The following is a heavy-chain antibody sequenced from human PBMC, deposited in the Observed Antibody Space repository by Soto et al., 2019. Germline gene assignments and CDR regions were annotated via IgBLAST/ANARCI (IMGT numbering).Heavy chain of an antibody. CDR1: GGSISSSSYY. CDR3: ARLRVRSKTYYYDSSGYYYFDY. J-gene: IGHJ4*02. Sequence: PSETLSLTCTVSGGSISSSSYYWGWIRQPPGKGLEWIGSIYYSGSTYYNPSLKSRVTISADTSKNQFSLKLSSVTAADTAVYYCARLRVRSKTYYYDSSGYYYFDYWGQGTLVTVSS. V-gene: IGHV4-39*01. D-gene: IGHD3-22*01. CDR2: IYYSGST.